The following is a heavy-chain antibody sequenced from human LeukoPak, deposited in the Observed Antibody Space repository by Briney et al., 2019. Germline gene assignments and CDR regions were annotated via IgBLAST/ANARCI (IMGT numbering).Heavy chain of an antibody. V-gene: IGHV4-61*01. CDR3: ARTPGNYYYYGMDV. CDR1: GGSVSSGSYY. CDR2: IYHSGST. J-gene: IGHJ6*02. D-gene: IGHD1-14*01. Sequence: PSQTLSLTCTVSGGSVSSGSYYWSWIRQPPGKGLEWFGYIYHSGSTNYNPSLKSPGTISVDTTKNQFSLKLSSVTAADTAVYYCARTPGNYYYYGMDVWGQGTTVTVSS.